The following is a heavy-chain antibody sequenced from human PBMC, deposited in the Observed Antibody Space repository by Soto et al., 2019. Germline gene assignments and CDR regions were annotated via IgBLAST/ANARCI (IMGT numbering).Heavy chain of an antibody. CDR3: AKALAETGETLLDY. CDR2: ISGSGGST. V-gene: IGHV3-23*01. D-gene: IGHD7-27*01. CDR1: GFTFSSYA. Sequence: EVQLLESGGGLVQPGGSLRLSCAASGFTFSSYAMSWVRQAPGKGLEWVSAISGSGGSTYYADSVKGRFTISRDNSKNTLYRQMNSLRAEDTAVYYCAKALAETGETLLDYWGQGTLVTVSS. J-gene: IGHJ4*02.